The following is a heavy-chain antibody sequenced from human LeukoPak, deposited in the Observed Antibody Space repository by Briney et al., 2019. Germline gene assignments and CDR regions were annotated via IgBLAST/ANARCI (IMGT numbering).Heavy chain of an antibody. J-gene: IGHJ6*02. CDR1: GYTFTSYG. Sequence: ASVKVSCKASGYTFTSYGISWVRQAPGQGLEWMGWISAYNGNTNYAQKLQGRVTMTTDTSTSTAYMELRSLRSDDTAVYYCARDGVMVATFHYYGMDVWGQGTTVTVSS. CDR3: ARDGVMVATFHYYGMDV. V-gene: IGHV1-18*01. CDR2: ISAYNGNT. D-gene: IGHD5-12*01.